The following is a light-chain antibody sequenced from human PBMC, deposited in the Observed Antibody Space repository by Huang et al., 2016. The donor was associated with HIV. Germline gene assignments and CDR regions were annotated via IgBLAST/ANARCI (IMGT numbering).Light chain of an antibody. CDR2: GAS. CDR1: QGVSSN. CDR3: QQYNKWPRS. J-gene: IGKJ2*04. V-gene: IGKV3-15*01. Sequence: EMVMTQSPDTLVVSPGERATLSCRASQGVSSNVAWYQRKPGQAPRLLIHGASTRVSGIPARFSSSGSETDFTLTIRSLQSEDSAVYYCQQYNKWPRSFGQGTKLEIK.